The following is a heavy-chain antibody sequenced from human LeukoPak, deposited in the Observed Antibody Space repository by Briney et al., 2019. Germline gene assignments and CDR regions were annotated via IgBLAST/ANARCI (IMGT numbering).Heavy chain of an antibody. CDR2: IGGNGGGT. V-gene: IGHV3-23*01. J-gene: IGHJ4*02. Sequence: GGSLRLSCAASGLTVSSYAMSWVRQAAGEGRGWGVGIGGNGGGTYYADSVKGRFTISRDNSKNTLYLQMNSLRVGDTDVYSCAKSSGHSRSWFDNWGQGTLVTVSS. CDR3: AKSSGHSRSWFDN. CDR1: GLTVSSYA. D-gene: IGHD6-13*01.